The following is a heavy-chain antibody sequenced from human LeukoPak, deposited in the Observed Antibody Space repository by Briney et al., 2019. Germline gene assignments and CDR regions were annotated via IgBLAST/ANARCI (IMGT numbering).Heavy chain of an antibody. CDR1: GFTFSSYA. Sequence: PGGSLRLSCAASGFTFSSYAMSWVRQAPGKGLEWVSLISGSGGNTYYADSVKGQFTISRDNSKNTLYLQMNSLRAEDTAVYYCARSLVPYYYGMDVWGQGTTVTVPS. V-gene: IGHV3-23*01. D-gene: IGHD2-8*02. CDR3: ARSLVPYYYGMDV. CDR2: ISGSGGNT. J-gene: IGHJ6*02.